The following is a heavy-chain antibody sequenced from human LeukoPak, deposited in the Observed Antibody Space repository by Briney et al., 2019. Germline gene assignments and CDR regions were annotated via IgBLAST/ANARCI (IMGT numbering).Heavy chain of an antibody. V-gene: IGHV3-53*01. J-gene: IGHJ2*01. D-gene: IGHD2-2*02. CDR2: IYSGGST. Sequence: GGSLRLSCAASGFTVSSNYMSWVRQAPGKGLEWVSVIYSGGSTYYADSVKGRFTISRDNSKNTLYLQMNSLRAEDTAVYYCARVEDIGYCSSTSCYKGLSLDLWGRGTLVTVSS. CDR1: GFTVSSNY. CDR3: ARVEDIGYCSSTSCYKGLSLDL.